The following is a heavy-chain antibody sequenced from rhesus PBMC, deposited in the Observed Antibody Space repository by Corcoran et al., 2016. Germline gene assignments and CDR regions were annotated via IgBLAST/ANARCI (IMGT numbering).Heavy chain of an antibody. CDR2: IIPVVVIT. J-gene: IGHJ4*01. Sequence: QVQLVQSGAEVKKPGASVKVSCEASGFTFGSYAISWVRQVPGQGLAWMGIIIPVVVITDYAERFEGRFTITAEASASTAYMELSSLRSEDTAVYYCARGNYYFDYWGQGVLVTVSS. CDR1: GFTFGSYA. CDR3: ARGNYYFDY. V-gene: IGHV1-198*02.